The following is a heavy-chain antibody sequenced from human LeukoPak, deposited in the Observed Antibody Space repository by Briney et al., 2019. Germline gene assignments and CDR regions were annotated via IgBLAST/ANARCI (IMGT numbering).Heavy chain of an antibody. Sequence: ASVKVSCKASGYTFTGYYMHWVRQAPGQGLEWMGWINPNSGGTNYAQKFQGRVTMTWDTSISTAYMELSRLRSDDTAVYYCARDLWGYCSSTSCHLPGGYWGQGTLVTVSS. V-gene: IGHV1-2*02. CDR3: ARDLWGYCSSTSCHLPGGY. J-gene: IGHJ4*02. D-gene: IGHD2-2*01. CDR1: GYTFTGYY. CDR2: INPNSGGT.